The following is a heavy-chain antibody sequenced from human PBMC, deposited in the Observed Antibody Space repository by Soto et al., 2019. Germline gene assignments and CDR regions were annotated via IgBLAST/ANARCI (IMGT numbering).Heavy chain of an antibody. CDR3: AGSGIVVVIPEQHAFDI. CDR2: ISAYNSNT. D-gene: IGHD3-22*01. V-gene: IGHV1-18*01. Sequence: GASVKVSCKASGYTFTSYGISWVRQAPGQGLEWMGWISAYNSNTNYAQKLQGRVTMTTDTSTSTAYMELRSLRSDDTAGNYCAGSGIVVVIPEQHAFDIGGQGKLVPVSS. J-gene: IGHJ3*02. CDR1: GYTFTSYG.